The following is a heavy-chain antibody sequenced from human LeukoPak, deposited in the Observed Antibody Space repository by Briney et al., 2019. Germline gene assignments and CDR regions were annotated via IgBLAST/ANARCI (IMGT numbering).Heavy chain of an antibody. Sequence: SETLSLTCTVSGGSISSYYWSWIRQPAGKGLEWIGRIYTSGSTNYNPSLKSRVTMSVGTSKNQFSLKLSSVTAADTAVYYCARDGDSSSWYLGDHFDYWGQGTLVTVSS. CDR3: ARDGDSSSWYLGDHFDY. CDR2: IYTSGST. CDR1: GGSISSYY. D-gene: IGHD6-13*01. V-gene: IGHV4-4*07. J-gene: IGHJ4*02.